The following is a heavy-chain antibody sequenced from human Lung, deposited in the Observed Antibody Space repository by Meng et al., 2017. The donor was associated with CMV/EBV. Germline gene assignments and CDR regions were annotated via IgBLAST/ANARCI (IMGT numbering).Heavy chain of an antibody. CDR1: GFTFSSYG. Sequence: GESLKISCAASGFTFSSYGMHWVRQAPGKGLEWVAAIWYDGSNEDYADSVKGRFTISREYSKSTLYLQMDSLRAEDTAVYYCAKDSSRNTWYGPDSYDGKDVWGQETTVTVSS. V-gene: IGHV3-33*06. D-gene: IGHD6-13*01. J-gene: IGHJ6*02. CDR3: AKDSSRNTWYGPDSYDGKDV. CDR2: IWYDGSNE.